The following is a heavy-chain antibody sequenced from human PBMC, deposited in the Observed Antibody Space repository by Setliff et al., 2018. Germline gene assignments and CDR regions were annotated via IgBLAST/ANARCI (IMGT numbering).Heavy chain of an antibody. CDR1: AASINSLSW. CDR2: IFGSGST. V-gene: IGHV4-4*07. Sequence: SETLSLPCTVSAASINSLSWWSWVRQSPGKGLEWIGRIFGSGSTNYNPSLKSLVTMSIDTSKNQFFLKVRSVTAADTAVYYCARDRGSNNSPEDFDYWGLGTLVTVSS. CDR3: ARDRGSNNSPEDFDY. D-gene: IGHD1-1*01. J-gene: IGHJ4*02.